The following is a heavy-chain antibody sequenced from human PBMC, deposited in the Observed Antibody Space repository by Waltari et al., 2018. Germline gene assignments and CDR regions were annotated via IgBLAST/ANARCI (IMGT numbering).Heavy chain of an antibody. CDR3: ARGGGHRYDTYYFDY. V-gene: IGHV4-38-2*01. D-gene: IGHD3-22*01. CDR1: GYSINSRYY. CDR2: IYHSGNT. Sequence: HVQLQESGPGLVKPSETLSLNCAVSGYSINSRYYLSWLRPPPGKGLEWIGSIYHSGNTFYKFSLKNRVTISVDTSTNQFSLRLTSVTAADTAFFYCARGGGHRYDTYYFDYWGQGMLVTVSS. J-gene: IGHJ4*02.